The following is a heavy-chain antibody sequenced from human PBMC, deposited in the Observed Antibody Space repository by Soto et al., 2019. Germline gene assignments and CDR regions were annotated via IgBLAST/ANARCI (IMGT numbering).Heavy chain of an antibody. CDR2: ISGYNAKT. V-gene: IGHV1-18*01. Sequence: QVQLVQSGGEVKKPGASVKVSCKASGYMFNSYGMSWVRQAPGQGLEWMGWISGYNAKTEYAQKFQGRITMTTETSTTTVYMELRSLRSDDTAVYYCARDETYTSGWCFELWGQGTLVTVPS. CDR1: GYMFNSYG. J-gene: IGHJ4*02. CDR3: ARDETYTSGWCFEL. D-gene: IGHD6-19*01.